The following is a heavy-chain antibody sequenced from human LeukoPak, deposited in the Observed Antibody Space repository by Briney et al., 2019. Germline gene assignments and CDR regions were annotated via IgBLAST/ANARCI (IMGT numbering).Heavy chain of an antibody. CDR3: AKDIVSDAGATSPGFDY. V-gene: IGHV3-9*03. Sequence: GGSLRLSCAASGFTFDGYAMHWVRQAPGKGLEWVSGISWNSGSIGYADSVKGRFTISRDNAKNSLYLQMNSLRAEDMALYYCAKDIVSDAGATSPGFDYWGQGTLVTVTS. CDR1: GFTFDGYA. J-gene: IGHJ4*02. CDR2: ISWNSGSI. D-gene: IGHD1-26*01.